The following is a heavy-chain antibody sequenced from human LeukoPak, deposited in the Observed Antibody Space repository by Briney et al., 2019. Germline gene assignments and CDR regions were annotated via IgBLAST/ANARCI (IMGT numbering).Heavy chain of an antibody. J-gene: IGHJ4*02. V-gene: IGHV4-39*07. Sequence: SETLSLTCTVSGGSISSSSYYWGWIRQPPGKGLEWIGSFYYSGSTYYKPSLKSRVTISVDTSKNPFSLKLSSVTAADTAVYYCASEDYYGSSGYRDWGQGTLVTVSS. D-gene: IGHD3-22*01. CDR1: GGSISSSSYY. CDR2: FYYSGST. CDR3: ASEDYYGSSGYRD.